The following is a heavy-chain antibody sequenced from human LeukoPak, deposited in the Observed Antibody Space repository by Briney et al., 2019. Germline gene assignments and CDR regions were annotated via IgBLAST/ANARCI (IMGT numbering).Heavy chain of an antibody. V-gene: IGHV4-30-4*01. CDR1: GGSISSGDYY. CDR2: IYYCGNT. J-gene: IGHJ3*01. CDR3: ARSSGTDDAFDV. D-gene: IGHD3-10*01. Sequence: SETLSLTCTVSGGSISSGDYYWSWIRQPPGKGLEWIGYIYYCGNTYYNPSLKSRVTISVDTSKNQFSLKLSSVTAADTAVYYCARSSGTDDAFDVWGQGTMVTVSS.